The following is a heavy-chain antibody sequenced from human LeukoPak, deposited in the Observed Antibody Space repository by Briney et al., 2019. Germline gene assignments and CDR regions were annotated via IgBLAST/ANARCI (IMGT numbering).Heavy chain of an antibody. D-gene: IGHD3-10*01. CDR2: ISSTPRSSYI. CDR3: AKAIRGVTRGAADY. V-gene: IGHV3-21*04. Sequence: GGSLRLSCAASGFSFSTYSMNWVRQAPGEGLEWVSSISSTPRSSYIFYAESVKGRFTISRDNTKNSLFLQMDSLIAEDTAVYYCAKAIRGVTRGAADYWGQGTLVTVSS. CDR1: GFSFSTYS. J-gene: IGHJ4*02.